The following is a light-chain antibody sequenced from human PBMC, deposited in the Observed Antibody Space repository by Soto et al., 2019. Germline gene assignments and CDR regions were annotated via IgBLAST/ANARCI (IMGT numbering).Light chain of an antibody. Sequence: EIVMTQSPVTLSVSPVERVTLSCRASQSVSSNLAWYQQKPGQPPRLLIYGAFNRAAGIPARFSGSGSGTDFTLTISSLQSEDFAVYYCQQYNNWPPRTFGQGTKVDIK. CDR2: GAF. CDR3: QQYNNWPPRT. V-gene: IGKV3D-15*01. J-gene: IGKJ1*01. CDR1: QSVSSN.